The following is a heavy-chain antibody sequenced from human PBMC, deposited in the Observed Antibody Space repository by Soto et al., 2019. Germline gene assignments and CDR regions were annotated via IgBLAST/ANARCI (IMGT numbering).Heavy chain of an antibody. J-gene: IGHJ4*02. D-gene: IGHD2-21*02. CDR3: ARGGSVVVVTDGFGY. V-gene: IGHV1-46*01. Sequence: QVQLVQSGADVKKPGASVKVSCKASGYTFSSYYIHWVRQAPGQGLEWMGRINPSGGGTRYAQKFQGRVTIPRDTSTSTVYVELSSLTSEDTAVYFCARGGSVVVVTDGFGYWGQGTLVTVSS. CDR2: INPSGGGT. CDR1: GYTFSSYY.